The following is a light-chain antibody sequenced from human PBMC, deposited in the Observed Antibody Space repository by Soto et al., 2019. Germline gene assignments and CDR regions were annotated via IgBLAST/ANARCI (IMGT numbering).Light chain of an antibody. J-gene: IGKJ3*01. CDR3: QQYNDWPFT. Sequence: EIGMTQSPVTLSVSPGERATLSCRASQSVSGKLAWYQQKPGQAPRLLIYGVSTRATGIPARFSGSESGTEFTLTISSLQSEDFAVYYCQQYNDWPFTFGPGTKVDIK. CDR2: GVS. CDR1: QSVSGK. V-gene: IGKV3-15*01.